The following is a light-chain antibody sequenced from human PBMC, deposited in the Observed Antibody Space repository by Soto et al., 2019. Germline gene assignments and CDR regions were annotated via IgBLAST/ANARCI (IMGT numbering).Light chain of an antibody. V-gene: IGLV2-14*01. CDR2: DVS. CDR1: NSEVGGYNY. Sequence: QSALAQPASVSGSPGQSITISCTGTNSEVGGYNYVSWYQQHPAKAPKLMIYDVSNRPSGVSNRFSGSKSGNTASLTISGLQAEDEADYYCYSYTSSSTYVFGTGTKVTVL. CDR3: YSYTSSSTYV. J-gene: IGLJ1*01.